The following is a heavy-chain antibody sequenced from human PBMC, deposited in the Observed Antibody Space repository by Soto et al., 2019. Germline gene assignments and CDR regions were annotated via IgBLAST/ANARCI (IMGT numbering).Heavy chain of an antibody. CDR1: GGSISSYY. D-gene: IGHD4-17*01. V-gene: IGHV4-59*08. CDR2: IYYIGST. Sequence: QVQLQESGPGLVKPSETLSLTCTVSGGSISSYYWSWIRQPPGKGLEWIGYIYYIGSTNYNPSLKSRVTISVDTSKNQFSLKLSSVTAADTAVYYCARLTTVPNWYFDLWGRGTLVTVSS. CDR3: ARLTTVPNWYFDL. J-gene: IGHJ2*01.